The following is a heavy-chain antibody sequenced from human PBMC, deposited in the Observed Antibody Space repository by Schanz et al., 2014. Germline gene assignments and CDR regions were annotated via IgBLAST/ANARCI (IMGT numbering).Heavy chain of an antibody. CDR3: GRAGTGMAGWYFEL. J-gene: IGHJ2*01. V-gene: IGHV3-11*06. Sequence: VQLAESGGGLVQPGGSLRLSCAASGFVFGDYYMTWIRQAPGKGLEWLSYISDSGTYTNYADSVKGRFTISRDNSKNTLFLQMSSLRVDDMAVYYCGRAGTGMAGWYFELWGRGTLVTVSS. D-gene: IGHD5-18*01. CDR1: GFVFGDYY. CDR2: ISDSGTYT.